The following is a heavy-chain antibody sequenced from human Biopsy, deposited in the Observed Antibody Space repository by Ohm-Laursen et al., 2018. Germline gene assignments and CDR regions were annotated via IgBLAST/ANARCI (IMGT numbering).Heavy chain of an antibody. CDR3: ARGSNDFGGLYFPR. CDR2: ISYTGYT. V-gene: IGHV4-39*06. D-gene: IGHD4-23*01. Sequence: SETLSLTWTVSGGSISNNNYYWGWIRQPPGKGLEWIGHISYTGYTSYNASLKSRVTISVDTSRNHFPLRLSSLTAADTAVYYCARGSNDFGGLYFPRWGQGTLLTVSS. CDR1: GGSISNNNYY. J-gene: IGHJ4*02.